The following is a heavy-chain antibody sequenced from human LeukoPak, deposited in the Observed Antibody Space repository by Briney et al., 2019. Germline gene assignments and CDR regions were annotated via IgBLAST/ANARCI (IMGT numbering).Heavy chain of an antibody. D-gene: IGHD2-15*01. CDR2: IYYSGST. Sequence: SETLSLTCTVSGGSISSSGYYWGWIRQPPGKGLEWIGSIYYSGSTYYNPSLKSRVTISVDTSKNQFSLKLSSVTAADTAVYYCARRSSMVALDYWGQGTLVTVSS. J-gene: IGHJ4*02. CDR1: GGSISSSGYY. CDR3: ARRSSMVALDY. V-gene: IGHV4-39*01.